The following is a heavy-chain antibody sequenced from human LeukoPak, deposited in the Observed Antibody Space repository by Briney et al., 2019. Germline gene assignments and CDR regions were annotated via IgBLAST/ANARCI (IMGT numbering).Heavy chain of an antibody. D-gene: IGHD3-3*01. J-gene: IGHJ4*02. CDR3: ASTSPDFWSGYLKYYFDY. CDR2: IIPIFGTA. Sequence: ASVKVSCKASGGTFSSYAISWVRQAPGQGLEWMGGIIPIFGTANYAQKFQGRVTITADESTSTAYMELSSLRSEDTAVYYCASTSPDFWSGYLKYYFDYRGQGTLVTVSS. CDR1: GGTFSSYA. V-gene: IGHV1-69*13.